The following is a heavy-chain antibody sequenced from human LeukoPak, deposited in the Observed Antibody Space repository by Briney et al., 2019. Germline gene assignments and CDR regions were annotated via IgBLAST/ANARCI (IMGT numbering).Heavy chain of an antibody. CDR2: VYTSGST. CDR3: AGLYV. Sequence: SETLSLTCTVSGASISSYWWTWIRQPAGKGLEWIGRVYTSGSTTYNSSLRSRVTMSVDTSKNQLSLKLSSVTAADTAVYYCAGLYVWGKGTTVTISS. CDR1: GASISSYW. V-gene: IGHV4-4*07. J-gene: IGHJ6*04.